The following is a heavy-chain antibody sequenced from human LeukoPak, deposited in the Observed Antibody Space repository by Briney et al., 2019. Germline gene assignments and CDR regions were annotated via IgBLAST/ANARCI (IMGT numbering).Heavy chain of an antibody. CDR2: MNPNSGNT. J-gene: IGHJ4*02. V-gene: IGHV1-8*01. D-gene: IGHD7-27*01. CDR3: ARMSGDTPFDY. CDR1: GYTFTSYD. Sequence: ASVKVSCKASGYTFTSYDINWVRQATGQGLEWMGGMNPNSGNTGSAQKFQGRVTMTRNTSISTAYMELSSLRSEDTAVYYCARMSGDTPFDYWGQGTLVTVSS.